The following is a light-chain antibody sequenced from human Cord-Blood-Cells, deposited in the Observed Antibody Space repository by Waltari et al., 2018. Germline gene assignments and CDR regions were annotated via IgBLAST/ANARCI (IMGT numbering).Light chain of an antibody. CDR3: SSYAGSNNLV. CDR1: SSDGGGYNY. CDR2: GVS. J-gene: IGLJ2*01. V-gene: IGLV2-8*01. Sequence: QSALTQPPSASGSPGQSVTISCTGTSSDGGGYNYVSWYQQHPGKAPKLMIYGVSKRPSGVPDRFSGSKSGNMASLTVSGLQAEDEADYYCSSYAGSNNLVFGGGTKLTVL.